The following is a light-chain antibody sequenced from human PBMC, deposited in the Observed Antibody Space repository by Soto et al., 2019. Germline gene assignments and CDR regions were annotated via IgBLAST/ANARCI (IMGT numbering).Light chain of an antibody. CDR2: EVN. Sequence: QSALTQPPSASGSPGQSVAISCTGTSSDVGGYNYVSWYQQHPGKAPKLMIYEVNKRPSGVPDRFSGSKSGNTASLTVSGLQAEDEADYYCSSYAGSRNVFGTGTNLTVL. J-gene: IGLJ1*01. CDR1: SSDVGGYNY. CDR3: SSYAGSRNV. V-gene: IGLV2-8*01.